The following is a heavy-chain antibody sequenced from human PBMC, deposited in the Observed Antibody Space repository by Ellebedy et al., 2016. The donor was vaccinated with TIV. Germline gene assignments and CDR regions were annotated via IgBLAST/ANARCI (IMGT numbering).Heavy chain of an antibody. V-gene: IGHV3-74*03. CDR2: ISSEGSTT. Sequence: GESLKISXAASGFTFSSYCLHWVRQAPGKGLVWVSRISSEGSTTTYADSARGRFTISRDNAKNTLYLQMNSLRAEDTAVYYCARGDGSSGWYFDYWGQGTLVTVSS. CDR1: GFTFSSYC. J-gene: IGHJ4*02. D-gene: IGHD6-19*01. CDR3: ARGDGSSGWYFDY.